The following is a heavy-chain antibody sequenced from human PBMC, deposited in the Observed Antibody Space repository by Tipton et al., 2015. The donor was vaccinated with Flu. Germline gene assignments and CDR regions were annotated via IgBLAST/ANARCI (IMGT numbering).Heavy chain of an antibody. J-gene: IGHJ6*02. CDR3: AKVVVAETHNYYGMDV. V-gene: IGHV3-30*02. D-gene: IGHD5-12*01. CDR1: GFPFNNYG. CDR2: IHYDGSNK. Sequence: SLRLSCAASGFPFNNYGIHWVRQAPGKGLEWVAFIHYDGSNKYYTDSVKGRFTISRDSSKTTLYLQMNSLRPEDTAVYYCAKVVVAETHNYYGMDVWGQGTTVTVSS.